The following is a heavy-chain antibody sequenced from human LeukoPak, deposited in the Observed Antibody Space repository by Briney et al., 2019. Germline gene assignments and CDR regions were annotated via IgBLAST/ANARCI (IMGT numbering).Heavy chain of an antibody. V-gene: IGHV3-23*01. J-gene: IGHJ6*02. CDR3: AKFSRRDYYYGMDV. CDR1: GFTFSSYA. CDR2: ISGSGGST. Sequence: GGSLRLSCVASGFTFSSYAMSWVRQAPGKGLEWVSAISGSGGSTYYADSVKGRFTISRDNSKNTLYLQMNSLRAEDTAVYYCAKFSRRDYYYGMDVWGQGTTVTVSS.